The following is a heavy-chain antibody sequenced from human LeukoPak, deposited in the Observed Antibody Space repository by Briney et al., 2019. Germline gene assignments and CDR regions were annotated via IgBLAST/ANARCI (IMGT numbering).Heavy chain of an antibody. V-gene: IGHV3-23*01. CDR1: GFTFSNYA. D-gene: IGHD3-9*01. J-gene: IGHJ4*02. Sequence: QSGGSLRLSCAASGFTFSNYAMSWVRQAPGKGLEWVSAVSGRDDSTYYADSVKGRFTISRDNSKNTLYLQMNSLRAEDTAVYYCAKWGDYGILTGYYDSDYWGQGTLVTVSS. CDR3: AKWGDYGILTGYYDSDY. CDR2: VSGRDDST.